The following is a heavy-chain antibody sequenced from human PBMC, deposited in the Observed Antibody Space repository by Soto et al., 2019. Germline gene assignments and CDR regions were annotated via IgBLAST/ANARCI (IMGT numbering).Heavy chain of an antibody. CDR1: GGSISSGGYY. J-gene: IGHJ5*02. V-gene: IGHV4-31*03. Sequence: SETLSLTCTVSGGSISSGGYYWSWIRQHPGKGLEWIGYIYYSGSTYYNPSLKSRVTISVDTSKNQFSLKLSSVTAADTAVYYCARKTKDYDILTGYYITTWFDPWGQGTLVTVSS. CDR3: ARKTKDYDILTGYYITTWFDP. CDR2: IYYSGST. D-gene: IGHD3-9*01.